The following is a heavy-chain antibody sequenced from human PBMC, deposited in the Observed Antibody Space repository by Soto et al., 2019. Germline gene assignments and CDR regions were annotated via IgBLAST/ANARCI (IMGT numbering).Heavy chain of an antibody. CDR1: GFTFSSYG. V-gene: IGHV3-30*18. CDR2: ISYDGSNK. D-gene: IGHD6-13*01. J-gene: IGHJ4*02. CDR3: AKDARYSSSYPLDY. Sequence: QVQLVESGGGVVQPGRSLRLSCAASGFTFSSYGMHWVRQAPGKGLAWVAVISYDGSNKYYADSVKGRFTISRDNSKNTLYLQMNSLRAEDTAVYYCAKDARYSSSYPLDYWGQGTLVTVSS.